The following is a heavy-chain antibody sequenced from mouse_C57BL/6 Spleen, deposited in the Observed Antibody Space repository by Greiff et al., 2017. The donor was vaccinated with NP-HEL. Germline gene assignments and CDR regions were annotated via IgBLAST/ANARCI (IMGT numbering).Heavy chain of an antibody. J-gene: IGHJ2*01. Sequence: EVQVVESGGDLVKPGGSLKLSCAASGFTFSSYGMSWVRQTPDKRLEWVATISSGGSYTYYPDSVKGRFTISRDNAKNTLYLQMSSLKSEDTAMYYCARQGIYYGNSYYFDYWGQGTTLTVSS. CDR1: GFTFSSYG. D-gene: IGHD2-1*01. CDR3: ARQGIYYGNSYYFDY. V-gene: IGHV5-6*01. CDR2: ISSGGSYT.